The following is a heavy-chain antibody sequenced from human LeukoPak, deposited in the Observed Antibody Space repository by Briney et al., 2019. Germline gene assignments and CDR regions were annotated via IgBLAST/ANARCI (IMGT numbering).Heavy chain of an antibody. CDR1: GFTFNNYG. Sequence: GGSLRLSCVASGFTFNNYGMHWVRQAPGKGLEWVAVISYDGSNEYYGDSVKGRFTISSENSENTLYLQMNSLGAEDTAVYYCAKDMDCSSINCHSTNYFDYWGQGTPVTVSS. CDR2: ISYDGSNE. D-gene: IGHD2-2*01. J-gene: IGHJ4*02. CDR3: AKDMDCSSINCHSTNYFDY. V-gene: IGHV3-30*18.